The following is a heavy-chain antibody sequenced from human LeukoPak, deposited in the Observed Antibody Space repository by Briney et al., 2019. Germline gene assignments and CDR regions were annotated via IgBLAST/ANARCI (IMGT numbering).Heavy chain of an antibody. CDR3: ARGPYSNSYYYYYMDV. CDR1: GGTFSSYA. D-gene: IGHD6-13*01. J-gene: IGHJ6*03. Sequence: SVKVSCKASGGTFSSYAISWVRQAPGQGLEWMGGIIPIFGTANYAQKFQGRVTITTDESTSTAYMELSSLRSEDTAVYYCARGPYSNSYYYYYMDVWGKGTTVTVSS. V-gene: IGHV1-69*05. CDR2: IIPIFGTA.